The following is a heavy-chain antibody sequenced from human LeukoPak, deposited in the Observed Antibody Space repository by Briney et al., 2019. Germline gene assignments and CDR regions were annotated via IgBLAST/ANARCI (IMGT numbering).Heavy chain of an antibody. CDR3: ARDRGAITSFDY. CDR1: GYRFTGHY. J-gene: IGHJ4*02. V-gene: IGHV1-2*02. CDR2: INPDSGGT. D-gene: IGHD2-21*01. Sequence: ASVRVSCKSSGYRFTGHYIHWLRQAPGQGPEWMGWINPDSGGTNEAQKFKGRVSLTRDASISTAYMDLSRLSSDDTAVYYCARDRGAITSFDYWGQGTLATVSS.